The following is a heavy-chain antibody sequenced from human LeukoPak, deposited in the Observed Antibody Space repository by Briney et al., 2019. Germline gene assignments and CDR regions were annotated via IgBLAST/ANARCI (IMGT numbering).Heavy chain of an antibody. D-gene: IGHD3-10*01. CDR2: INHSGST. J-gene: IGHJ4*02. V-gene: IGHV4-34*01. CDR1: GGSFSGYY. CDR3: ARGSMVRGVIPY. Sequence: PETLSLTCAVYGGSFSGYYWSWIRQPPGKGLEWIGEINHSGSTNYNPSLKSRVTISVDTSKNQFSLKLSSVTAADTAVYYCARGSMVRGVIPYWGQGTLVTVSS.